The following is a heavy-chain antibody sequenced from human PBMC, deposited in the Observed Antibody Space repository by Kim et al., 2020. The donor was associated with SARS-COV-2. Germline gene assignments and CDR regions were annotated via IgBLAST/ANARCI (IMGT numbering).Heavy chain of an antibody. J-gene: IGHJ6*01. Sequence: SETLSLTCSVSGASISSSRWSWIRQSADKGLEWIGRIYISGRTNYNPALWSRVTMSIDTSKNQISLELSSVTAADTAVYYCVRDHSSYDIEGDFFYY. CDR2: IYISGRT. CDR3: VRDHSSYDIEGDFFYY. CDR1: GASISSSR. V-gene: IGHV4-4*07. D-gene: IGHD2-21*02.